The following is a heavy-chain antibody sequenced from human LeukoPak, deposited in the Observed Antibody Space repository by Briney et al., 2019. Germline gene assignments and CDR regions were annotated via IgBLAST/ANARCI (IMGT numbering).Heavy chain of an antibody. CDR1: GFTFSSYS. CDR3: ARDRSVSGSSGY. D-gene: IGHD1-26*01. Sequence: GGSLRLSCAASGFTFSSYSMSWVRQAPGKGLEWVSSISSSSSYIYYADSVKGRFTISRDNAKNSLYLQMNSLRAEDTAVYYCARDRSVSGSSGYWGQGTLVTVSS. V-gene: IGHV3-21*01. J-gene: IGHJ4*02. CDR2: ISSSSSYI.